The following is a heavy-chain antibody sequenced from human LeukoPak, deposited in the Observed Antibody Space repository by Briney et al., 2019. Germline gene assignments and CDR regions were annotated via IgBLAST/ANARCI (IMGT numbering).Heavy chain of an antibody. D-gene: IGHD3-9*01. Sequence: SATLSLICAVYGGFFSGYYWTSIRQPPGEGLECMGYIDYRGSTTYKPSLKSGATISVDTSKNQFSLKLTSVTAENRTEYSGARDHNSDILTGYYTPAGFDIWGQGTMVTVSS. CDR2: IDYRGST. CDR3: ARDHNSDILTGYYTPAGFDI. CDR1: GGFFSGYY. V-gene: IGHV4-34*11. J-gene: IGHJ3*02.